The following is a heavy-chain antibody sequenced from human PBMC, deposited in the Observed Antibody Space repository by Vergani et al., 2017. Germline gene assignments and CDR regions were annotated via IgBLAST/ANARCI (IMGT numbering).Heavy chain of an antibody. CDR1: GFTFSSYA. J-gene: IGHJ3*02. CDR2: VSGSGGST. V-gene: IGHV3-23*01. D-gene: IGHD3-16*01. Sequence: EVQLLESGGGLVQPGGSLRLSCAASGFTFSSYAMSWVRQAPGKGLEWVSAVSGSGGSTYYADSVKGRLTISRENSKNTLYLQMNSLRAENTAVYYCAGDSEGGSSAFDIWGQGTMVTVSS. CDR3: AGDSEGGSSAFDI.